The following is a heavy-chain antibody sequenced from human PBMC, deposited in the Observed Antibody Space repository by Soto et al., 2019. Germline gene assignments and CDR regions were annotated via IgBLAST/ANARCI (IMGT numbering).Heavy chain of an antibody. CDR2: IYYSGST. CDR1: GGSISSSSYY. V-gene: IGHV4-39*01. CDR3: ASFVDTPNWFDP. Sequence: ASETLSLTCTVSGGSISSSSYYWGWIRQPPGKGLEWIGSIYYSGSTYYNPSLKSRVTISVDTSKNQFSLKLSSVTAADTAVYYCASFVDTPNWFDPWGQGTLVTVSS. D-gene: IGHD5-18*01. J-gene: IGHJ5*02.